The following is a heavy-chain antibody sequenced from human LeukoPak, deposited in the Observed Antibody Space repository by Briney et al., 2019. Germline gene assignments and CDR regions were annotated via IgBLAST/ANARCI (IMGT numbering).Heavy chain of an antibody. J-gene: IGHJ4*02. CDR3: AREGGYDFWSGYYFDY. Sequence: SETLSLTCTVSGVSISSGGYYWSWVRQHPGKGLEWIVYIYYSESTYYNPSLKSRVTISVDTSKNQFSLKLSSVTDADTAVYYCAREGGYDFWSGYYFDYWGQGTLVTVSS. CDR2: IYYSEST. CDR1: GVSISSGGYY. V-gene: IGHV4-31*03. D-gene: IGHD3-3*01.